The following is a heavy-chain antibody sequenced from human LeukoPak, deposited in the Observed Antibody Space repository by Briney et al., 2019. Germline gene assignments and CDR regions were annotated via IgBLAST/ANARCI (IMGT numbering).Heavy chain of an antibody. V-gene: IGHV3-9*01. CDR3: AKVGSGSGWYRDSYFDY. CDR1: GFTFDDYA. J-gene: IGHJ4*02. D-gene: IGHD6-19*01. Sequence: GGSLRLSCAASGFTFDDYAKHWVRQAPGKGLEWVSGISWKSGSIGYADSVKGRFTISRDNAKNSLYLQMNSLRAEDTALYYCAKVGSGSGWYRDSYFDYWGQGTLVTVSS. CDR2: ISWKSGSI.